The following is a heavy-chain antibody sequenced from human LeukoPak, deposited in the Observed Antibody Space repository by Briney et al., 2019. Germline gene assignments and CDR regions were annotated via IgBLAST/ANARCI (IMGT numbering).Heavy chain of an antibody. CDR3: ARHEDYGGNYY. D-gene: IGHD4-23*01. CDR2: IYHSGST. J-gene: IGHJ4*02. V-gene: IGHV4-38-2*01. CDR1: GYSISSGYY. Sequence: KPSETLSLTCAVYGYSISSGYYWGWIRQPPGKGLEWIGSIYHSGSTYYNPSLKSRVTISVDTSKNQFSLKLSSVTAADTAVYYCARHEDYGGNYYWGQGTLVTVSS.